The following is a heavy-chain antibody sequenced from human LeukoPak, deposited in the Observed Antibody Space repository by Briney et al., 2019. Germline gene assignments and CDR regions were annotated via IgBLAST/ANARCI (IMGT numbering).Heavy chain of an antibody. D-gene: IGHD5-18*01. Sequence: SETLSLTCTVSGGSISSGGYYWSWIRQHPGKGLEWIGYIYYSGSTHYNPSLKSRVTISVDTSRNQFSLKLSSVTAADTSVYYCARRDTADAYVWGQGTTVTVSS. CDR3: ARRDTADAYV. CDR2: IYYSGST. V-gene: IGHV4-31*03. J-gene: IGHJ6*02. CDR1: GGSISSGGYY.